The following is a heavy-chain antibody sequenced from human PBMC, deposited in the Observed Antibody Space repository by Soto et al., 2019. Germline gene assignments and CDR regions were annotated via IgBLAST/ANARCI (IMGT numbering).Heavy chain of an antibody. CDR2: IYSGGST. J-gene: IGHJ4*02. Sequence: EVQLVESGGGLIQPGGSLRLSCAASGFTVSSNYMSWVRQAPGKGLEWVSAIYSGGSTYYADSVKGRLTISRDNTKNTLYLQMKSLRAEDTPVYYCARNSYDSSGGVDYWCQGTLVTVSS. CDR1: GFTVSSNY. V-gene: IGHV3-53*01. D-gene: IGHD3-22*01. CDR3: ARNSYDSSGGVDY.